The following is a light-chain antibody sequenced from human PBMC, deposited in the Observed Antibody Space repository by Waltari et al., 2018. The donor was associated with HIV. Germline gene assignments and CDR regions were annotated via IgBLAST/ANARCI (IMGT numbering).Light chain of an antibody. J-gene: IGLJ2*01. V-gene: IGLV3-21*02. CDR1: NIGSKS. CDR3: QVWDSGSAHVV. CDR2: DGA. Sequence: SYVLTQPPSVSVAPGQTAGITCGGDNIGSKSVHWYPPKPGQAPVLLIYDGADRPSGIPERFSGSNSENTATLTIGRVEAGDEADYYCQVWDSGSAHVVFGGGTNLAVL.